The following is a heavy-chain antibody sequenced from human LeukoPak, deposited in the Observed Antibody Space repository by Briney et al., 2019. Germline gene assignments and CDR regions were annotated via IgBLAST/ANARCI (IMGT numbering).Heavy chain of an antibody. CDR2: IYYSGST. CDR1: GGSISSSSYY. V-gene: IGHV4-39*01. J-gene: IGHJ4*02. Sequence: PSETLSLTCTVSGGSISSSSYYWGWIRQPPGKGLEWIGSIYYSGSTYYNPSLKSRVTISVDTPKNQFSLKLSSVTAADTAVYYCARTGRGSVDYWRQGTLVTVSS. D-gene: IGHD1-26*01. CDR3: ARTGRGSVDY.